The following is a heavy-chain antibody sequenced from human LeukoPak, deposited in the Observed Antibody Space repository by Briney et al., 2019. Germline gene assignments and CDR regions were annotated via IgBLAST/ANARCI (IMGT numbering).Heavy chain of an antibody. CDR1: GYTFTGYY. V-gene: IGHV1-2*02. J-gene: IGHJ4*02. Sequence: GASVKVPCKASGYTFTGYYMHWVRQAPGQGLEWMGWINPNSGGTNYAQKFQGRVTMTRGTSISTAYMELSRLRSDDTAVYYCARKLGYCSSTSCAAHDYWGQGTLVTVSS. D-gene: IGHD2-2*03. CDR3: ARKLGYCSSTSCAAHDY. CDR2: INPNSGGT.